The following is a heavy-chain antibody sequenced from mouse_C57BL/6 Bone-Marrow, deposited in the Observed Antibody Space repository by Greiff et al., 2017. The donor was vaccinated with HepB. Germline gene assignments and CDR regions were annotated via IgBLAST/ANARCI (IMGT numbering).Heavy chain of an antibody. CDR1: GFNIKDDY. D-gene: IGHD2-3*01. J-gene: IGHJ4*01. CDR2: IDPENGDT. CDR3: TYDGYYEAMDY. Sequence: VQLKQSGAELVRPGASVKLSCTASGFNIKDDYMHWVKQRPEQGLEWIGWIDPENGDTEYASKFQGKATITADTSSNTAYLQLSSLTSEDTAVYYCTYDGYYEAMDYWGQGTSVTVSS. V-gene: IGHV14-4*01.